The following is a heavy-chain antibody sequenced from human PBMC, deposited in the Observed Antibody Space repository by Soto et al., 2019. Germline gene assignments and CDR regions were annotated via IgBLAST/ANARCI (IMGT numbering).Heavy chain of an antibody. J-gene: IGHJ4*02. CDR3: AKTQAVGPWYFDY. D-gene: IGHD6-19*01. CDR1: GFTFSSYG. CDR2: ISGSGGST. Sequence: PGGSLRLSCAASGFTFSSYGMSWVRQAPGKGLEWVSAISGSGGSTYYADSVKGRFTISRDNSKNTLYLQMNSLRAEDTAVYYCAKTQAVGPWYFDYWGQGTLVTVSS. V-gene: IGHV3-23*01.